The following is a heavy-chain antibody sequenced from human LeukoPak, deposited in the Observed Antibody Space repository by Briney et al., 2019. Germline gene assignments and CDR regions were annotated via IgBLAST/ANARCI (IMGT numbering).Heavy chain of an antibody. D-gene: IGHD1-26*01. CDR1: GYTFTGYY. CDR3: ARDGGSYGFGKTQQVAFDI. J-gene: IGHJ3*02. V-gene: IGHV1-2*02. CDR2: INPNSGGT. Sequence: EASVKVSCKASGYTFTGYYMHWVRQAPGQGLEWMGWINPNSGGTNYAQKFQGRVTMTRDTSISTAYMELSRLRSDDTAVYYCARDGGSYGFGKTQQVAFDIWGQGTMVTVSS.